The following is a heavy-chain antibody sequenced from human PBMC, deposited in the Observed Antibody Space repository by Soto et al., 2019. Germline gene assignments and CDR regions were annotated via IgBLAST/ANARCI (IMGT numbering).Heavy chain of an antibody. Sequence: EVQLVESGGGLVQPGGSLRLSCAASGFTFSSYEMNWVRQAPGKGLEWVSYISSSGSTIYYAYSVKGRFTISRDNAKNSLYLQMNSLRAENTVVYYCARGYSSGWNGVYWGEGTLVTVSS. CDR2: ISSSGSTI. D-gene: IGHD6-19*01. CDR3: ARGYSSGWNGVY. V-gene: IGHV3-48*03. CDR1: GFTFSSYE. J-gene: IGHJ4*02.